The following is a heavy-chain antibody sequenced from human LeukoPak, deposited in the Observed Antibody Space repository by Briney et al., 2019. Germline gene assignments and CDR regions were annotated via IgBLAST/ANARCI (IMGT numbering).Heavy chain of an antibody. Sequence: ASVKVSCKASGYTFTSYDINWVRQATGQGLEWMGWMNPNSGNTGYAQKFQGRVAMTRNTSISTAYMELSSLRSEDTAVYYCARGQPPRQLWFGESPHYYYMDVWGKGTTVTISS. D-gene: IGHD3-10*01. CDR2: MNPNSGNT. CDR3: ARGQPPRQLWFGESPHYYYMDV. V-gene: IGHV1-8*01. J-gene: IGHJ6*03. CDR1: GYTFTSYD.